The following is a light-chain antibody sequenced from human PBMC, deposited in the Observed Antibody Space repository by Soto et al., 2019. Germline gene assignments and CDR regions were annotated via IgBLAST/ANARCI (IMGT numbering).Light chain of an antibody. V-gene: IGKV3-20*01. Sequence: EIVLTQSPGTLSLSPGERATLSCRASQTVGSTDLAWYQQKPGQAPRLLIYGASSRATGIPDRFSGSGSGSDFARTISRLEPEDFAVYYCQHYGSSRTFGQGTKVEIK. CDR3: QHYGSSRT. CDR1: QTVGSTD. J-gene: IGKJ1*01. CDR2: GAS.